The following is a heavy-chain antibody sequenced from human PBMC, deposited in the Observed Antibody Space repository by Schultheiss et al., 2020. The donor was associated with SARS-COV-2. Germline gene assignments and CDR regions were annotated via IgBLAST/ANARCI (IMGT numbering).Heavy chain of an antibody. Sequence: SQTLSLTCTVSGGSISSSSYYWGWIRQPPGKGLEWIGSIYTSGSTNYNPSLKSRVTISVDTSKNQFSLKLSSVTAADTAVYYCARGGIGDSGYDYWFDPWGQGTLVTVSS. J-gene: IGHJ5*02. CDR3: ARGGIGDSGYDYWFDP. D-gene: IGHD5-12*01. V-gene: IGHV4-39*07. CDR1: GGSISSSSYY. CDR2: IYTSGST.